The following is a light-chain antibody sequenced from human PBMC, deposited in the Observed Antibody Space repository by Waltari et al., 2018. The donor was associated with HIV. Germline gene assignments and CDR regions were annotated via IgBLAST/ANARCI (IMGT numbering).Light chain of an antibody. V-gene: IGLV2-14*03. J-gene: IGLJ2*01. CDR2: DVS. Sequence: QSALTQPASMSASPGQSITISCAGPTRDIGPSHSVSWYQQHTDRAPKLIIYDVSYRPSGVDSRFSGSKSGNTASLTISDLRSDDEAVYYCSSYTTTFIFGAGTKVDVL. CDR3: SSYTTTFI. CDR1: TRDIGPSHS.